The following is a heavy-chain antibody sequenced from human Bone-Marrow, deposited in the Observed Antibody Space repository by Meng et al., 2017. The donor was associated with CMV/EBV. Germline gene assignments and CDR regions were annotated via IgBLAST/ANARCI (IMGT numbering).Heavy chain of an antibody. CDR3: ARHAFWSGYSSGLFHF. CDR1: GGPFSDYY. CDR2: INHSGST. J-gene: IGHJ4*02. V-gene: IGHV4-34*01. D-gene: IGHD3-3*01. Sequence: GSLRLPCAVYGGPFSDYYWSWVRQPPAKGLEWIGEINHSGSTNYNPSLKSRVTISVDTSKNQFSLKLSSVTAADTAVFYCARHAFWSGYSSGLFHFWGQGTLVTVSS.